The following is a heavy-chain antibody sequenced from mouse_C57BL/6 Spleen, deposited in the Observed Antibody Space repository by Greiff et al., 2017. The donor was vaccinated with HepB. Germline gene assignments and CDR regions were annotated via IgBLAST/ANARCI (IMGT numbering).Heavy chain of an antibody. Sequence: EVKVVESGPELVKPGASVKIPCKASGYTFTDYNMDWVKQSHGKSLEWIGDINPNNGGTIYNRKFKGKATLTVDKSSSTAYMELRSLTSADTAVYYCARRGGTLDYWGQGTTLTVSS. J-gene: IGHJ2*01. V-gene: IGHV1-18*01. CDR1: GYTFTDYN. D-gene: IGHD3-3*01. CDR2: INPNNGGT. CDR3: ARRGGTLDY.